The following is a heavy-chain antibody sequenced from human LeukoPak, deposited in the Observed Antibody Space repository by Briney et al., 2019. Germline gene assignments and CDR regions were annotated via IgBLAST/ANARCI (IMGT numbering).Heavy chain of an antibody. CDR2: IRSKAYGGTT. CDR3: TREFVYSIGRSWDWFDP. D-gene: IGHD4-11*01. J-gene: IGHJ5*02. V-gene: IGHV3-49*04. CDR1: GFTFSNYR. Sequence: AGGSLRLSCAASGFTFSNYRMNWVRQAPGKGLEWVGFIRSKAYGGTTEYAASVKGRFTISRDDSKSIAYLQMNSLKTEDTAVYYCTREFVYSIGRSWDWFDPWGQGTLVTVSS.